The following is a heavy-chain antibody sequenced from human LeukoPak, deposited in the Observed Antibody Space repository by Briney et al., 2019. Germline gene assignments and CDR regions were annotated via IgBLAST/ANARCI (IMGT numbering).Heavy chain of an antibody. J-gene: IGHJ4*02. V-gene: IGHV4-59*08. Sequence: PSETLSLTCTVSGGSISGYYWSWIRQPPGKGLEWIGYIYYSGSTNYNPSLKSRVTISVDTSKNQFSLKLSSVTAADTAVYYCARHRAARPGYFDYWGQGTLVTVSS. CDR3: ARHRAARPGYFDY. D-gene: IGHD6-6*01. CDR2: IYYSGST. CDR1: GGSISGYY.